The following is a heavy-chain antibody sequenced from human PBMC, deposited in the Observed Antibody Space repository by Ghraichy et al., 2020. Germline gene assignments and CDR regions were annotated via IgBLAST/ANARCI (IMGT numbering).Heavy chain of an antibody. CDR3: AKGNRLADYVDYAFDI. J-gene: IGHJ6*02. CDR1: GLAFSNTV. V-gene: IGHV3-23*01. D-gene: IGHD4-17*01. Sequence: GGSLRLSCAASGLAFSNTVVSWVRQAPGKGLEWVSGISGSGGTTYYADSVKGRLTVSRDNFKNTVYLQMNSLRADDTAVYFCAKGNRLADYVDYAFDIWGQGTTVTVSS. CDR2: ISGSGGTT.